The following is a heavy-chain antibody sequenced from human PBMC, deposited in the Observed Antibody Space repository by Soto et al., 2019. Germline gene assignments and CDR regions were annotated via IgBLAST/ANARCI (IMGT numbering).Heavy chain of an antibody. CDR1: GYTLTELS. J-gene: IGHJ4*02. D-gene: IGHD3-10*01. CDR3: ATDLGYYYGSGSPRGDY. Sequence: ASVKVSCKVSGYTLTELSMHWVRQAPGKGLEWMGGFDPEDGETIYAQKFQGRVTMTEDTSTDTTYMELSSLRSEDTAVYYCATDLGYYYGSGSPRGDYWGQGSLVTVGS. V-gene: IGHV1-24*01. CDR2: FDPEDGET.